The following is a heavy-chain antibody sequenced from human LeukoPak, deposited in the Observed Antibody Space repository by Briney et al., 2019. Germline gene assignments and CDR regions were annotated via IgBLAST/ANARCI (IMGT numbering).Heavy chain of an antibody. CDR3: AKAYHDFWSGYYHFDY. CDR1: GFTFSSYA. CDR2: ISGSGGST. D-gene: IGHD3-3*01. V-gene: IGHV3-23*01. Sequence: GGSLRLSCAASGFTFSSYAMSWVRQAPGKGLEWVSAISGSGGSTYYADSVKGRFTISRDNSKNTLYLQMNSLRAEDTAVYYCAKAYHDFWSGYYHFDYWGQGTLVTVSS. J-gene: IGHJ4*02.